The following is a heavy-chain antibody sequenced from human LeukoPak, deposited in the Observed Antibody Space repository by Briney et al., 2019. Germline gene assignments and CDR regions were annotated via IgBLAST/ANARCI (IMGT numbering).Heavy chain of an antibody. D-gene: IGHD6-13*01. V-gene: IGHV3-23*01. CDR2: ISGSGGST. CDR3: ASPGYSSSWLYWYFDL. Sequence: PGGSLRLSCAASGFTFSSYAMSWVRQAPGKGLEWVSAISGSGGSTYYADSVKGRFTISRDNSENTLYLQMNSLRAEDTAVYYCASPGYSSSWLYWYFDLWGRGTLVTVSS. J-gene: IGHJ2*01. CDR1: GFTFSSYA.